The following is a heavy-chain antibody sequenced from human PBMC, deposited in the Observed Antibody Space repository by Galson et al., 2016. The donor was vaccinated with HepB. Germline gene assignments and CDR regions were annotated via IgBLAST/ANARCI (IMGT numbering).Heavy chain of an antibody. D-gene: IGHD3-16*02. CDR2: INHRGST. CDR3: ARGQYDYVWGNYRGRFDY. J-gene: IGHJ4*02. V-gene: IGHV4-34*01. CDR1: GGSLSAYY. Sequence: ETLSLTCTVSGGSLSAYYWSWIRQPPGKGLEWIGEINHRGSTNYNPSLKSRVTMSVDPSKNQFSLRLSSVTAADTAVHYCARGQYDYVWGNYRGRFDYWGQGTLVSVSS.